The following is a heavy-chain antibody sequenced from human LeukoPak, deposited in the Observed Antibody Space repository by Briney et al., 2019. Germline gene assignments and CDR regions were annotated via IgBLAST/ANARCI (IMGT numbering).Heavy chain of an antibody. CDR1: GFTFSSYW. J-gene: IGHJ4*02. D-gene: IGHD5-18*01. Sequence: PGGSLRLSCAASGFTFSSYWMSWVRQAPGKGLEWVANIKQDGSEKYYVDSVKGRFTISRDNAKNSLYLQMNSLRAEDTAVYYCARVGGTAMVHYYFDYWGQGTLVTVSS. CDR2: IKQDGSEK. V-gene: IGHV3-7*01. CDR3: ARVGGTAMVHYYFDY.